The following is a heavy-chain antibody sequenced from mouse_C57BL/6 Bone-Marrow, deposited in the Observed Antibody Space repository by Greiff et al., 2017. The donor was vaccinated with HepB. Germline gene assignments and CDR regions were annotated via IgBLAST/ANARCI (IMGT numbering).Heavy chain of an antibody. J-gene: IGHJ4*01. CDR2: IYPGDGDT. CDR1: GYAFSSSW. CDR3: AISPSPYYAMDY. Sequence: QVQLQQSGPELVKPGASVKISCKASGYAFSSSWMNWVKQRPGKGLEWIGRIYPGDGDTNYNGKFKGKATLTADKSSSTAYMQLSSLTSEDSAVYFCAISPSPYYAMDYWGQGTSVTVSS. V-gene: IGHV1-82*01.